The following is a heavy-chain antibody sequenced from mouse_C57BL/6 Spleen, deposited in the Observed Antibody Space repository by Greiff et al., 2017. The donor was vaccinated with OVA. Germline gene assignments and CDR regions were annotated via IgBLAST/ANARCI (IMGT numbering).Heavy chain of an antibody. V-gene: IGHV5-17*01. Sequence: EVMLVESGGGLVKPGGSLKLSCAASGFTFSDYGMHWVRQAPEKGLEWVAYISSGSSTIYYADTVKGRFTISRDNAKNTLFLQMTSLRSEDTAMYYCARHLYKGIYFDYWGQGTTLTVSS. CDR3: ARHLYKGIYFDY. CDR1: GFTFSDYG. CDR2: ISSGSSTI. D-gene: IGHD1-3*01. J-gene: IGHJ2*01.